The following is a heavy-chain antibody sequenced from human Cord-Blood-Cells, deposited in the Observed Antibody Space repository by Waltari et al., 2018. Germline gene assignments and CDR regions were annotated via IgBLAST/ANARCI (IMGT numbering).Heavy chain of an antibody. CDR2: INHSGST. CDR3: ARHFPYSSGWYSGSYYWFDP. Sequence: QVQLQQWGAGLLKPSETLSLTCAVYGGSFSGYYWSWIRQPPEKGLEWIGEINHSGSTNYNPSLKSRVTISVDTSKNQFSLKLSSVTAADTAVYYCARHFPYSSGWYSGSYYWFDPWGQGTLVTVSS. D-gene: IGHD1-26*01. J-gene: IGHJ5*02. CDR1: GGSFSGYY. V-gene: IGHV4-34*01.